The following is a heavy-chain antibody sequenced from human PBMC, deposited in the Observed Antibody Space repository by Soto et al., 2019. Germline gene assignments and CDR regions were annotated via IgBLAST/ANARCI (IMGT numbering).Heavy chain of an antibody. CDR3: ARPRWHSGYDYYSGWYFDL. CDR2: INPSGGST. CDR1: GYTFTSYY. J-gene: IGHJ2*01. Sequence: GASVKVSCKASGYTFTSYYMHWVRQAPGQGLEWMGIINPSGGSTSYAQKFQGRVTMTRDTSTSTVYMELSSLRSEDTAVYCCARPRWHSGYDYYSGWYFDLWGRGTLVTVSS. D-gene: IGHD5-12*01. V-gene: IGHV1-46*03.